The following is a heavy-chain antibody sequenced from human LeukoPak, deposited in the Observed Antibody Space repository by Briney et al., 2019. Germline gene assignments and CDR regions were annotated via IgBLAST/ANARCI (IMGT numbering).Heavy chain of an antibody. J-gene: IGHJ4*02. V-gene: IGHV3-33*06. CDR2: IWYDGSNK. CDR1: GFTFSSYG. CDR3: AKGGCSGGSCYNDFDY. Sequence: SGRSLRLSCAASGFTFSSYGMHWVRQAPGKGLEWVAVIWYDGSNKYYADSVKGRFTISRDNSKNTLYLQMNSLRAEGTAVYYCAKGGCSGGSCYNDFDYWGQGTLVTVSS. D-gene: IGHD2-15*01.